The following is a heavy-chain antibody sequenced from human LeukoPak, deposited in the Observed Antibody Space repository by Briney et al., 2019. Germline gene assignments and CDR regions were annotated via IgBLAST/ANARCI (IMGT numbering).Heavy chain of an antibody. V-gene: IGHV3-23*01. CDR3: AKDRGTSLCDAFDI. Sequence: GGSLRLSCAASGFTFSSYAMSWVRQAPGKGLEWVSAISGDGGNTYYTDFVKGRFTISRDNSKNTLYLQMNSLGAADTAVYYCAKDRGTSLCDAFDIWGQGTMVTVSS. J-gene: IGHJ3*02. CDR1: GFTFSSYA. CDR2: ISGDGGNT. D-gene: IGHD6-25*01.